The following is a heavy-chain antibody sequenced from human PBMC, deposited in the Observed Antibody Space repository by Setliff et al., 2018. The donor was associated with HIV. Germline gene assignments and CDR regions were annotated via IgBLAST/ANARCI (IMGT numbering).Heavy chain of an antibody. CDR3: VRGVTRDISGYYRDEYFQH. J-gene: IGHJ1*01. V-gene: IGHV1-18*01. CDR1: GYIFSDFG. CDR2: ISGYNGIT. D-gene: IGHD3-22*01. Sequence: ASVKVSCKSFGYIFSDFGITWVRQAPGQGLEWIGYISGYNGITFYAQSLQGRVTLTTDTSTNTAYMEMRTLRSDDTAVYFCVRGVTRDISGYYRDEYFQHWGQGTPVTVSS.